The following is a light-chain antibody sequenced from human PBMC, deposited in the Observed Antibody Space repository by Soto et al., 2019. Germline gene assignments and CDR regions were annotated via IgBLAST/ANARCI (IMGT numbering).Light chain of an antibody. CDR2: NAS. Sequence: DIQMTQSPSTLSASVGDRVTITCRASQSISSWFAWYQQKPGKAPKLLIYNASSLESGVPSRFSGSGSGTDFTLTISSLQPDDFATYYCQQYNSDQWTFGQGTKGEIK. CDR1: QSISSW. J-gene: IGKJ1*01. CDR3: QQYNSDQWT. V-gene: IGKV1-5*03.